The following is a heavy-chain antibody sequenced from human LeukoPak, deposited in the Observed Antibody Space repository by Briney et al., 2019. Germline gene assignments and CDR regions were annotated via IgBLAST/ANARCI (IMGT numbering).Heavy chain of an antibody. J-gene: IGHJ4*02. CDR3: ARDLGPPYYGDYSIDY. Sequence: QSGGSLRLSCAASGFTFSHYAMNWVRQAPGKGLEWVSAISGSGDSTYYADSVKGRFTISRDNSKNTLYLQMNSLRAEDTAVYYCARDLGPPYYGDYSIDYWGQGTLVTVSS. D-gene: IGHD4-17*01. V-gene: IGHV3-23*01. CDR1: GFTFSHYA. CDR2: ISGSGDST.